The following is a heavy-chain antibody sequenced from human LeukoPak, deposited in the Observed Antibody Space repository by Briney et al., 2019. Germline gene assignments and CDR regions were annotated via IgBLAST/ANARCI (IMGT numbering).Heavy chain of an antibody. CDR1: GFTFSSYG. Sequence: GRSLRLSCAASGFTFSSYGMHWVRQAPGKGLEWVAVIWYDGSNKYYADSVKGRFTISRDNSKNTLYLQMNSLRAEDTAVYYCARFSPGAYCGGDCYSHFDYWGQGTLVTVSS. D-gene: IGHD2-21*02. CDR3: ARFSPGAYCGGDCYSHFDY. J-gene: IGHJ4*02. V-gene: IGHV3-33*01. CDR2: IWYDGSNK.